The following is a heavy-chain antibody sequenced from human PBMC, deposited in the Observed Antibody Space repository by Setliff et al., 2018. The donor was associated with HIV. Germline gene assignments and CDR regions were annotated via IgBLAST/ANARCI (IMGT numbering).Heavy chain of an antibody. CDR1: KYTFTDYY. J-gene: IGHJ4*02. Sequence: GASVKVSCKASKYTFTDYYMHWVQQAPGKGLEWMGRVDPEDDKTIYAEKFQGRVTMTTATSSDTAYLYLSSLRSEDTAVYYCVTGEGQGIPAVIVYWGQGTLVTVSS. CDR2: VDPEDDKT. D-gene: IGHD6-13*01. CDR3: VTGEGQGIPAVIVY. V-gene: IGHV1-69-2*01.